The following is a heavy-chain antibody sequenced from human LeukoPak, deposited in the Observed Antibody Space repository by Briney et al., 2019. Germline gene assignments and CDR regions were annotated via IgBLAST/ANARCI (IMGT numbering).Heavy chain of an antibody. CDR2: IHYSGST. Sequence: SETLYLTCTVSGASTSSFSWSWIRQPPGKGLEWIGYIHYSGSTNYNSSLKSRVTISVDTSKNQFSLKLSSVTAADTAVYYCARHGGETIVATILHAFDIWGQGTMVTVSS. V-gene: IGHV4-59*08. CDR1: GASTSSFS. D-gene: IGHD5-12*01. CDR3: ARHGGETIVATILHAFDI. J-gene: IGHJ3*02.